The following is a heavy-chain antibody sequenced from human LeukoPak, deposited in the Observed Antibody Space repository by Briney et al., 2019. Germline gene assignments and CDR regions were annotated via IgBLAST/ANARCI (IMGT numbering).Heavy chain of an antibody. J-gene: IGHJ4*02. V-gene: IGHV4-34*01. CDR1: GGSFSGCY. CDR2: INHSGST. D-gene: IGHD1-26*01. Sequence: SETLSLTCAVYGGSFSGCYWSWIRQPPGKGLEWIGEINHSGSTNYNPSLKSRVTISVDTSKNQFSLKLSSVTAADTAVYYCARSGSPGDYWGQGTLVTVSS. CDR3: ARSGSPGDY.